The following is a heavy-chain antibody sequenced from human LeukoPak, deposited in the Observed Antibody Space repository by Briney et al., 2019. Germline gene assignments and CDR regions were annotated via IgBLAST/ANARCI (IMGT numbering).Heavy chain of an antibody. CDR1: GGSISSYY. V-gene: IGHV4-59*01. CDR2: IYYSGST. J-gene: IGHJ3*02. D-gene: IGHD6-19*01. Sequence: SETLSLTCTVSGGSISSYYWSWIRQPPGKGLEWIGYIYYSGSTNYNPFLKSRVTISVDTSKNQFSLKLSSVTAADTAVYYCARTKQWLAFDIWGQGTMVTVSS. CDR3: ARTKQWLAFDI.